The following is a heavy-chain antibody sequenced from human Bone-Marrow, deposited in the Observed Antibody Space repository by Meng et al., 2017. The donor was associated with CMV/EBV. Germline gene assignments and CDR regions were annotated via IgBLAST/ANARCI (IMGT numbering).Heavy chain of an antibody. CDR1: GGSFSGYY. Sequence: SETLSLTCAVYGGSFSGYYWSWIRQPPGKGLEWIGEINHSGSTNYNPSLKSRVTISVDTSKNQFSLKLSSVTAADTAVYYCASPYGYSYGYVRYWGQGTLVTVSS. V-gene: IGHV4-34*01. CDR3: ASPYGYSYGYVRY. J-gene: IGHJ4*02. D-gene: IGHD5-18*01. CDR2: INHSGST.